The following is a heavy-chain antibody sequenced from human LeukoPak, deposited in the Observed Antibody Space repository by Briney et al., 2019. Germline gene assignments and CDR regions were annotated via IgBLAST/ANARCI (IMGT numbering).Heavy chain of an antibody. D-gene: IGHD3-10*01. CDR3: ARGVRSGSYYKSWFDP. V-gene: IGHV4-34*01. CDR1: GGSFTDYY. J-gene: IGHJ5*02. Sequence: SETLSLTCAVYGGSFTDYYWNWIRQPPGKGLEWIGEINHSGITNYNPSLKSRVTISADTSKNQFSLKLSSVTAADTAVYYCARGVRSGSYYKSWFDPWGQGTLVTVSS. CDR2: INHSGIT.